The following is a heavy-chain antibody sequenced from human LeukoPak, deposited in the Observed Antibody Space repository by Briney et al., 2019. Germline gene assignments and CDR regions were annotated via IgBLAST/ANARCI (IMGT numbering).Heavy chain of an antibody. CDR1: GGSISSGDYY. CDR2: IYHTGST. J-gene: IGHJ4*02. D-gene: IGHD5-12*01. Sequence: PSQTLALTCTVSGGSISSGDYYWTWIRQPPGKGLEWIAYIYHTGSTYYNPSLKSRVTISVDTSKNQFSLKLSSVTAADTAVYYCARAWFGYSGPEVYFDYWGQGTLVTVSS. V-gene: IGHV4-30-4*01. CDR3: ARAWFGYSGPEVYFDY.